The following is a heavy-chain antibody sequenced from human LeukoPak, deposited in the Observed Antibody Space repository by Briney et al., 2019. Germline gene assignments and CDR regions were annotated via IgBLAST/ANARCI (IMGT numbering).Heavy chain of an antibody. J-gene: IGHJ4*02. CDR2: IKQDGSEK. CDR1: RFTFSGYW. V-gene: IGHV3-7*01. Sequence: AGGSLRLSCAASRFTFSGYWMPWVRQAPGNGLEWVANIKQDGSEKYYVDSVKGRFTISRDNAKNSLYLQMNSLRAEDTAVYYCARDLGMVRGVISGLWSYWGQATLVTVSS. D-gene: IGHD3-10*01. CDR3: ARDLGMVRGVISGLWSY.